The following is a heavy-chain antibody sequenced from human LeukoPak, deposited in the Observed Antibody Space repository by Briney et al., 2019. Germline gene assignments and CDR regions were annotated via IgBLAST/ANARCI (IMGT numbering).Heavy chain of an antibody. CDR1: GYTFTSYG. CDR3: ARDVEMATISYYHYYYMDV. Sequence: GASVKVSCKASGYTFTSYGISWVRQAPGQGLEWMGWISAYNGNTNYAQKLQGRVTMATDTSTSTAYMELRSLRSDNTAVYYCARDVEMATISYYHYYYMDVWGKGTTVTVSS. D-gene: IGHD5-24*01. J-gene: IGHJ6*03. V-gene: IGHV1-18*01. CDR2: ISAYNGNT.